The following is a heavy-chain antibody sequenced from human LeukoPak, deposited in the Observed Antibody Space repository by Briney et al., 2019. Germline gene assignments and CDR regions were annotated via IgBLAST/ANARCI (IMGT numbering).Heavy chain of an antibody. CDR2: INPNSGGT. Sequence: ASMKVSCKASGYTFTGYYMHWVRQAPGQGLEWMGWINPNSGGTNYAQKFQGRVTMTRDTSISTAYMELSRLRSDDTAVYYCAALWFGELLPEVWGKGTTVTISS. J-gene: IGHJ6*04. CDR3: AALWFGELLPEV. CDR1: GYTFTGYY. V-gene: IGHV1-2*02. D-gene: IGHD3-10*01.